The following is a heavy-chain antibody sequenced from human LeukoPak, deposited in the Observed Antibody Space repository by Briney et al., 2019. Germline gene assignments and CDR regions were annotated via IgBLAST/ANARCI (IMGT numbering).Heavy chain of an antibody. Sequence: PGRSLRLSCTASGFTFDDYAMHWVRQAPGKGLEWVSGISWNSGSIGYADSVKGRFTISRDNAKNSLYLQMNSLRAEDTALYYCVKDIGYSGSYDAFDIWGQGTMVTVSS. D-gene: IGHD1-26*01. J-gene: IGHJ3*02. CDR1: GFTFDDYA. V-gene: IGHV3-9*01. CDR2: ISWNSGSI. CDR3: VKDIGYSGSYDAFDI.